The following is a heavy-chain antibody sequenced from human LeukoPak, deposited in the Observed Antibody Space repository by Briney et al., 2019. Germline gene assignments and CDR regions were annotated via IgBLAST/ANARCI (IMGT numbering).Heavy chain of an antibody. CDR3: AELGITMIGGV. Sequence: GGSLRLSCAASGFTFSSYGMSWVRQATGKGLEWVSAISGSGGSTYYADSVKGRFTISRDTSKNTLYLQMNSLRAEDTAVYYCAELGITMIGGVWGKGTTVTISS. D-gene: IGHD3-10*02. CDR2: ISGSGGST. CDR1: GFTFSSYG. J-gene: IGHJ6*04. V-gene: IGHV3-23*01.